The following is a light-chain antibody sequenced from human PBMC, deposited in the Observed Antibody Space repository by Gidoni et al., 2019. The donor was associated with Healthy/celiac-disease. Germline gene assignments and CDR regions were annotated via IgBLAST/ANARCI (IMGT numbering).Light chain of an antibody. CDR3: QVWDSSSDLVV. Sequence: SYVLTQPPSVSVAPGQTARITCGGNNIGSKSVHWYQQKPGQAPVLVVYGDSDRPSGIPERFSGSNSGNTATLTISRVEAGDEADYYCQVWDSSSDLVVFGGGTKLTVL. J-gene: IGLJ2*01. V-gene: IGLV3-21*02. CDR1: NIGSKS. CDR2: GDS.